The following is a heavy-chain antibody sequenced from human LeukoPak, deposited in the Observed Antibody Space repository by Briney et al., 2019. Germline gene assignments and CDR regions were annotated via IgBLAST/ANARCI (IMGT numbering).Heavy chain of an antibody. CDR2: IYYSGST. J-gene: IGHJ4*02. CDR1: GGSISSYY. D-gene: IGHD3-10*01. Sequence: SETLSLTCTVSGGSISSYYWSWIRQPPGKGLEWIGYIYYSGSTNYNPSLKSRVTISVDTSKNQFSLKLSSVTAADTAVYYCARVDYYGSGSLDYWGQGTLVTVSS. CDR3: ARVDYYGSGSLDY. V-gene: IGHV4-59*01.